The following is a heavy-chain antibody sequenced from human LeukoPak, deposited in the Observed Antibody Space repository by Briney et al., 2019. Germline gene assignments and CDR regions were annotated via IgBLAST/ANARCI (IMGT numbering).Heavy chain of an antibody. Sequence: SETLSLTCAVYGGSFSDYYWSWIRQPPGKGLEWIGEINHSGSTNYNPSLKSRVTISVDTSKNQFSLKLSSVTAADTAVYYCARHLRYDILTVDPWGQGTLVTVSS. V-gene: IGHV4-34*01. CDR2: INHSGST. CDR3: ARHLRYDILTVDP. D-gene: IGHD3-9*01. CDR1: GGSFSDYY. J-gene: IGHJ5*02.